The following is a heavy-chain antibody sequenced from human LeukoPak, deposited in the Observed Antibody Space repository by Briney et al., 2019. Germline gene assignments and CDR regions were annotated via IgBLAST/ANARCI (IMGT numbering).Heavy chain of an antibody. CDR3: ARILDSAWGELGY. CDR1: GFTFSSYG. Sequence: PGGSLRLSCAASGFTFSSYGMHWVRQAPGKGLEWVAFIHYDGTNEYYADSVKGRFTISRDNSKNTLYLQMNSLRAEDTAVYYCARILDSAWGELGYWGQGTLVTVSS. V-gene: IGHV3-30*02. CDR2: IHYDGTNE. J-gene: IGHJ4*02. D-gene: IGHD6-19*01.